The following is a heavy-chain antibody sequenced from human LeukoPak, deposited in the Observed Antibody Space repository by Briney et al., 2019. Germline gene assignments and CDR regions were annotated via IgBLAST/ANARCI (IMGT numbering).Heavy chain of an antibody. CDR2: IYSDGRT. CDR1: GFTVSSNY. Sequence: GGSLRLSCAVSGFTVSSNYVSWVRQAPGKGLEWVSVIYSDGRTYYADSVKGRFTISRDNAKNSLYLQMNSLRDEDTAVYYCARSYSGSYYFPDYWGQGTLVTVSS. V-gene: IGHV3-53*01. D-gene: IGHD1-26*01. CDR3: ARSYSGSYYFPDY. J-gene: IGHJ4*02.